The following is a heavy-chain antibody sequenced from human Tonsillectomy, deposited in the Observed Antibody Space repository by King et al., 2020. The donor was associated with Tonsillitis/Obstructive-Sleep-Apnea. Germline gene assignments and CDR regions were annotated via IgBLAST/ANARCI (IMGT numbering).Heavy chain of an antibody. CDR1: GFTFSTYA. V-gene: IGHV3-23*04. CDR3: AGRSNAFDI. D-gene: IGHD6-6*01. J-gene: IGHJ3*02. CDR2: ISGSVGST. Sequence: VQLVESGGALVQPGGSLRLSCAASGFTFSTYAMSWVRQAPGKGLEWVSGISGSVGSTYYADSGKGRFTISRDNSKNTLYLLMDSLRAEDTAVYYCAGRSNAFDIWGQGTMVIVSS.